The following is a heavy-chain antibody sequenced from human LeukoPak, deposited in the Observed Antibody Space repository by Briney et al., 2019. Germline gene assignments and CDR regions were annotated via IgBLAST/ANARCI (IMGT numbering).Heavy chain of an antibody. D-gene: IGHD5-18*01. CDR2: ISGSGGST. CDR1: GFTFNNYA. J-gene: IGHJ4*02. V-gene: IGHV3-23*01. Sequence: GGSLRLSCAASGFTFNNYAMSWVRQAPGKGLEWVSVISGSGGSTYYADSVKGRFTISRDNSKNTLYVQMNSLRAEDTAVYYCAKDRNSYPPYFDYWGQGTLVTVSS. CDR3: AKDRNSYPPYFDY.